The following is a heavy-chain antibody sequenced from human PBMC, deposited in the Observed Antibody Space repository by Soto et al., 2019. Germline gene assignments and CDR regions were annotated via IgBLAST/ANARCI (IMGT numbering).Heavy chain of an antibody. CDR3: ARIDGCSGGSCYDYYYYMDV. D-gene: IGHD2-15*01. J-gene: IGHJ6*03. V-gene: IGHV1-8*01. CDR1: GYTFTSYD. Sequence: ASVKVSGKASGYTFTSYDINWVRQATGQGLEWMGWMNPNSGNTGYAQKFQGRVTMTRNTSISTAYMEMSSLRSEDTAVYYCARIDGCSGGSCYDYYYYMDVWGKGTTVTVSS. CDR2: MNPNSGNT.